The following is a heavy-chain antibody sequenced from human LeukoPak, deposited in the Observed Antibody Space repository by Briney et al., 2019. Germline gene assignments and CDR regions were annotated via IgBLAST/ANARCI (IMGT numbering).Heavy chain of an antibody. D-gene: IGHD2-21*02. CDR3: ARLRCDVGDCYSAGQNF. CDR2: INSDGSST. CDR1: GFTFTTYW. Sequence: GGSLRLSCAASGFTFTTYWMHWVRQAPGQGLVWVSRINSDGSSTSYADSVKGRFSISRDNARNTLYLQMNSLRAEDTAVYFCARLRCDVGDCYSAGQNFWGQGPLVTVPS. V-gene: IGHV3-74*01. J-gene: IGHJ4*02.